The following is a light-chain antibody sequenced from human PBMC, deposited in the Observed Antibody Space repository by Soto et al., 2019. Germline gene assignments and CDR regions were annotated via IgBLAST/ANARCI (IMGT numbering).Light chain of an antibody. CDR3: QQFSSYPLT. Sequence: IVLTQSPATLSLSPGETATLSCRASQSISNYLAWYQQKPGQAPRLLIYDASSRATGIPDRFSGGGSGTDFTLTISRLEPEDFAVYYCQQFSSYPLTFGGGTKVDIK. J-gene: IGKJ4*01. V-gene: IGKV3-20*01. CDR2: DAS. CDR1: QSISNY.